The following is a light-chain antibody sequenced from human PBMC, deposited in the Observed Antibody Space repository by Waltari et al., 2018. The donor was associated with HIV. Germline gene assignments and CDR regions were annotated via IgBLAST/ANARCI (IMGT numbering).Light chain of an antibody. Sequence: QSALTQPASVSGSFGQSITISCTGTRSDVCSYNLFSWYQYHPGKAPNLIIYEVSKRPSGVSNRFSGSKSGNTASLTVSGLQAEDEAHYYCCSYARSGIPFGGGTKLAVL. CDR2: EVS. V-gene: IGLV2-23*02. J-gene: IGLJ2*01. CDR1: RSDVCSYNL. CDR3: CSYARSGIP.